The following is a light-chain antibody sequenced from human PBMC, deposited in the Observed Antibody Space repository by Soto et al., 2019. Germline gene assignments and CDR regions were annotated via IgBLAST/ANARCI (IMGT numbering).Light chain of an antibody. Sequence: QSVLTQPASVSGSPGQSITISCAGTMRDVGAYNLVSWYQQHPGRVPQLIIYEVRNRPSGISFRFSGSKSGNTASLTISELQAEDEADYYCSSFTSRSTLIFGGGTKVTGL. V-gene: IGLV2-14*01. CDR2: EVR. J-gene: IGLJ2*01. CDR3: SSFTSRSTLI. CDR1: MRDVGAYNL.